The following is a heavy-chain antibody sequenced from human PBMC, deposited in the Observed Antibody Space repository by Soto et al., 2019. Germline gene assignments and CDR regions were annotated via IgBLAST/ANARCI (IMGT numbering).Heavy chain of an antibody. CDR3: ARGLFSGPGVDY. Sequence: QVQLVQTRAKVKKPGASVKVSCKASGYTFTSYDINWVRQATGQGLEWMGWMNPNSGNTGYAQKFQGRVTMTRNTSISTAYMELSSLRSEDTAVYYCARGLFSGPGVDYWGQGTLVTVSS. CDR1: GYTFTSYD. J-gene: IGHJ4*02. V-gene: IGHV1-8*01. CDR2: MNPNSGNT.